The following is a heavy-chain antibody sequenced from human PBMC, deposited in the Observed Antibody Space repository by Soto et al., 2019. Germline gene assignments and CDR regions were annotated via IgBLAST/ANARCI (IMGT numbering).Heavy chain of an antibody. CDR2: IIPVLGVA. CDR3: ARGLIIGDCEVSDF. V-gene: IGHV1-69*04. J-gene: IGHJ3*01. D-gene: IGHD2-15*01. Sequence: QVQLVQSGAEVRKPGSSVKVSCKASGVTFSSYTISWVRQAPGQGLEWMGRIIPVLGVANYAPKFQSRLTIIADEPTSTVYMDLSSLRSVETAIYYARGLIIGDCEVSDFWGQWTFMTVPS. CDR1: GVTFSSYT.